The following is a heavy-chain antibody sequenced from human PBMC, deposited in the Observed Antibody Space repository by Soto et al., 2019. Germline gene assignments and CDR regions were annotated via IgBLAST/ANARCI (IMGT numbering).Heavy chain of an antibody. V-gene: IGHV4-39*01. CDR1: GGSISSSSYY. D-gene: IGHD1-1*01. CDR2: IYYSGST. J-gene: IGHJ3*02. Sequence: SETLYLTCTVSGGSISSSSYYWGWIRQPPGKGLERIGSIYYSGSTYYNPSLKSRVTISVDTSKNQFSLKLSSVTAADTAVYYCARTSRTTWDAFDIWGQGTMVTVSS. CDR3: ARTSRTTWDAFDI.